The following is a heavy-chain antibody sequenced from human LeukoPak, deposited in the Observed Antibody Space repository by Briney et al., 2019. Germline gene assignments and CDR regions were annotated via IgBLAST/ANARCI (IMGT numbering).Heavy chain of an antibody. V-gene: IGHV3-23*01. CDR3: AKDLIWFGEFPLDY. J-gene: IGHJ4*02. Sequence: GGSLRLSCAASGFTFSSYAVSWVRQAPGKGLEWVSGISGSGGSTYYADSVKGRFTISRDNSKNTLYLQMNSLRAEDTAVYYCAKDLIWFGEFPLDYWGQGTLVTVSS. CDR1: GFTFSSYA. CDR2: ISGSGGST. D-gene: IGHD3-10*01.